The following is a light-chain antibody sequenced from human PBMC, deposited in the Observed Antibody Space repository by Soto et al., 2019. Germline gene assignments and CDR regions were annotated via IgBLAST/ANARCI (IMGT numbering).Light chain of an antibody. CDR1: QGISIY. J-gene: IGKJ1*01. V-gene: IGKV1-17*03. CDR3: LQYNSYPWT. CDR2: GAS. Sequence: DIQMTQSPSAMSASVGARVTITCRASQGISIYLAWFQQRPGKVPKRLIYGASSLQGGVPSRFSGSGSGTEFTLTISSRQPEDFATYYCLQYNSYPWTFGQGTKVEIK.